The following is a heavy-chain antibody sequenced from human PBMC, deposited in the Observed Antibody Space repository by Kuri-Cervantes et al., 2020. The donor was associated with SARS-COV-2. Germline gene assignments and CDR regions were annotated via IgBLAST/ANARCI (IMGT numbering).Heavy chain of an antibody. V-gene: IGHV1-46*01. J-gene: IGHJ4*02. CDR2: INPSGGST. D-gene: IGHD3-10*01. Sequence: ASVKVSCKASGYTFTNYYMHWVRQAPGQGLEWMGIINPSGGSTSYAQKFQGRVTMTSDTSTSTVYMELRSLRSDDTAVYYCTRDGSEGLTYFYKYWGQGTLVTVSS. CDR3: TRDGSEGLTYFYKY. CDR1: GYTFTNYY.